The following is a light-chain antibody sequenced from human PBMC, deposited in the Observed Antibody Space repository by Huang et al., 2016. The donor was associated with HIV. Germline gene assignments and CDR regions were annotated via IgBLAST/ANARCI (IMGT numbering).Light chain of an antibody. CDR1: QSLLHSDGKTY. CDR3: LQGIFFPYS. J-gene: IGKJ2*03. V-gene: IGKV2-29*02. Sequence: DVVMTQTPLSLSVTPGQPASISCKSSQSLLHSDGKTYLYWFFQKPGQSPQLLIYQVSSRFSGVSERCSGGGSGTDFTLKISRVEAEDVGTYYCLQGIFFPYSFGPGTKLELK. CDR2: QVS.